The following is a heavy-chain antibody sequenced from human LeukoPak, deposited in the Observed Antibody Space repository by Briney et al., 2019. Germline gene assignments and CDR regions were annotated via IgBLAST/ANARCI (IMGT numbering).Heavy chain of an antibody. D-gene: IGHD2-2*01. CDR3: ARPCSRTSCYRY. J-gene: IGHJ4*02. Sequence: GASVKVSCKASGYTFTVYYMHWVRQAPGQGLEWMGWINPNSGGPNYAQKFQGRVTMTRDTSISTAYMELSRLRSDDTAVYYCARPCSRTSCYRYWGQGTLVTVSS. V-gene: IGHV1-2*02. CDR1: GYTFTVYY. CDR2: INPNSGGP.